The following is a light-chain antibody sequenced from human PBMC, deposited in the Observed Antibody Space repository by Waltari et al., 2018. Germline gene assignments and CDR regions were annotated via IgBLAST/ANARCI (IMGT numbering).Light chain of an antibody. CDR1: SSNVGSNT. V-gene: IGLV1-44*01. CDR3: VTWDDSLNGVV. Sequence: QSVLTQPPSASGTPGQRVTVSCSGSSSNVGSNTVNWYQQIPGTAPKLLIYFNNHRPSAVPDRFSGSKSGSSASLAISGLQSEDEADYYCVTWDDSLNGVVFGGGTKLTVL. CDR2: FNN. J-gene: IGLJ2*01.